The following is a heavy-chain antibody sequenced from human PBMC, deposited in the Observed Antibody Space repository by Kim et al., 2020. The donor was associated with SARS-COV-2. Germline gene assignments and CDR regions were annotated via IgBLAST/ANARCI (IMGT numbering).Heavy chain of an antibody. J-gene: IGHJ6*02. D-gene: IGHD3-10*01. Sequence: ASVKVSCKASGYTFTSYAMHWVRQAPGQRLEWMGWINAGNGNTDYSQKFQGRVAITRDTSASTVYMELSSLRSEDTAVYYCARERRYYNSGSEYYYYGMDVWGQGTTVTASS. CDR1: GYTFTSYA. V-gene: IGHV1-3*01. CDR3: ARERRYYNSGSEYYYYGMDV. CDR2: INAGNGNT.